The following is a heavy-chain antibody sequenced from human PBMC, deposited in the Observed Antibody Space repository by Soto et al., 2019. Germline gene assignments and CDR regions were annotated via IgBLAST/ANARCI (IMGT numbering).Heavy chain of an antibody. V-gene: IGHV4-59*01. J-gene: IGHJ4*02. D-gene: IGHD3-9*01. CDR1: GGSITSNY. CDR2: IYYRGST. CDR3: ARMTYHAFFTGYPSGYYFDY. Sequence: SETLSLTCTVSGGSITSNYWSWIRQPPGKGLEWIGYIYYRGSTNYNPSLKSRVTISVDTSKNQFSLKLGSVTAADTAVYYCARMTYHAFFTGYPSGYYFDYWGQGTLVTVSS.